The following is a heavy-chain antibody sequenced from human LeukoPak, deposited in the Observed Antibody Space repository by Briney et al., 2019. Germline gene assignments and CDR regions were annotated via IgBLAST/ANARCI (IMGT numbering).Heavy chain of an antibody. CDR1: GGSFSGYY. J-gene: IGHJ4*02. V-gene: IGHV4-34*01. D-gene: IGHD3-22*01. Sequence: SETLSLTCAVSGGSFSGYYWSWIRQPPGKGLERIGEINHSGSTNYNQYLKSRVTISVDTSKNQFSLKLSSVTAADTAVYYCARGPTDDLYYYDSSGYYNYWGQGTLVTVSS. CDR3: ARGPTDDLYYYDSSGYYNY. CDR2: INHSGST.